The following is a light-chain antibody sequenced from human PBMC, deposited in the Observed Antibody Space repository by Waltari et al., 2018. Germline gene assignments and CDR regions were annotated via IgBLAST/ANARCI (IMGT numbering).Light chain of an antibody. Sequence: DIQMTQSPSSLSASVGDRVTLTCRASQSISSYLNWYQQKPGKAPKLLIYAASSLQSGVPSRFSGSGSGTDFTLTISSLQPEDFATYYCQQSYGTQWTFGQGTKVEIK. V-gene: IGKV1-39*01. J-gene: IGKJ1*01. CDR3: QQSYGTQWT. CDR2: AAS. CDR1: QSISSY.